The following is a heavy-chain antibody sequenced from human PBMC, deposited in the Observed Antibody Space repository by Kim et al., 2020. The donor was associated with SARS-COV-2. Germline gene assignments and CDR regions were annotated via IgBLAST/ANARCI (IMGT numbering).Heavy chain of an antibody. J-gene: IGHJ6*03. CDR1: GFTFGDYA. CDR2: IRSKAYGGTT. Sequence: GGSLRLSCTASGFTFGDYAMIWVRQAPGTGLEWVSFIRSKAYGGTTEYAASVKGRFTMSRDDSRGIAYLQMNSLKTEDTAMYYCIRIRDYYMDVWGKGTTVTVSS. V-gene: IGHV3-49*04. D-gene: IGHD2-15*01. CDR3: IRIRDYYMDV.